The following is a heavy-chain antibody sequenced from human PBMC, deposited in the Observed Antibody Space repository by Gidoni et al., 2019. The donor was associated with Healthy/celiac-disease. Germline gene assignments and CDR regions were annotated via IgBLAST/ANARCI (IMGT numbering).Heavy chain of an antibody. CDR1: GGSISSGSYY. CDR2: IYTSGST. V-gene: IGHV4-61*02. CDR3: ARAPDQFNYYYYMYV. J-gene: IGHJ6*03. Sequence: QVQLQESGPGLVKPSQTLSLTCTVSGGSISSGSYYWSWIRQPAGKGLEWIGRIYTSGSTNYIPSLKSRVTISVDTFKNQFSLKLSSVTAAYTAVYYCARAPDQFNYYYYMYVWGKGTTVTVSS.